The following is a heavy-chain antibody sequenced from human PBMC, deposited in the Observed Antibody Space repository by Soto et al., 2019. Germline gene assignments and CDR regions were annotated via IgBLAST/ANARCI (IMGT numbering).Heavy chain of an antibody. CDR2: VSAYNGYT. J-gene: IGHJ4*02. CDR3: PRGTSSAVREGS. D-gene: IGHD6-19*01. Sequence: QVQLVQSGAEVKKPGASVKVSCKGSGFTFSNYGFNWVRQAPGQGLEWVGWVSAYNGYTKSAQNFQDRLIMTTDTSTNTAYMELTGLRPVETALYYCPRGTSSAVREGSWGQGTLITVAS. V-gene: IGHV1-18*01. CDR1: GFTFSNYG.